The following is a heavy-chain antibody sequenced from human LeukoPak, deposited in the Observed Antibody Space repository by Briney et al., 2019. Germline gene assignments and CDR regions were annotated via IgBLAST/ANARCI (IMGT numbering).Heavy chain of an antibody. CDR3: ARQGFAGAWSYWLDY. J-gene: IGHJ4*02. V-gene: IGHV4-59*08. D-gene: IGHD6-19*01. Sequence: SETLSLTCTVSAGSISTYYWSWIRQSPGKGLEWIGYVDYTGSTIYNPSVKSRVTISVDRSRNQFFLRLKSVTAADTAVYYCARQGFAGAWSYWLDYWGQGILVTVSS. CDR1: AGSISTYY. CDR2: VDYTGST.